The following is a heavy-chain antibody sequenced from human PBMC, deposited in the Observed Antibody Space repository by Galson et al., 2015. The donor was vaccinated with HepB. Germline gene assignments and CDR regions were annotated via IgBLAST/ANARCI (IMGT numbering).Heavy chain of an antibody. CDR3: APAAISAYYYYMDV. J-gene: IGHJ6*03. CDR1: GFTFSSYS. Sequence: SLRLSCAASGFTFSSYSMNWVRQAPGKGLEWVSSISSSSSYIYYADSVKGRFTISRDNAKNSLYLQMNSLRAEDTAVYYCAPAAISAYYYYMDVWGKGTTVTVSS. V-gene: IGHV3-21*01. D-gene: IGHD2-2*01. CDR2: ISSSSSYI.